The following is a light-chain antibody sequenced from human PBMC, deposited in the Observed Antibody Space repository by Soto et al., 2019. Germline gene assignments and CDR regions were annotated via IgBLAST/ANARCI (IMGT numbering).Light chain of an antibody. V-gene: IGKV3-20*01. CDR2: GAS. Sequence: EMVLTQSPGTHSLSPGERATLSCRASPTVRANYLAPSQQQPGQAPRHLIRGASNRATDIPDRISGSGSGTDFPLTISRLEPEDFAVYYCQQYGDSPVTFGQVTKVDVK. CDR1: PTVRANY. CDR3: QQYGDSPVT. J-gene: IGKJ1*01.